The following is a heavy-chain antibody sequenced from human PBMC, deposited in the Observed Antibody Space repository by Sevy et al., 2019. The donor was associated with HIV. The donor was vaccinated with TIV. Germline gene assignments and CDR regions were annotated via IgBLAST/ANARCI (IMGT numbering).Heavy chain of an antibody. CDR2: ISYDESK. CDR1: EITFSTAI. D-gene: IGHD6-19*01. Sequence: GGYLRLSCAASEITFSTAIIHWVRQAPGKGLEWVAAISYDESKYYADSVKVRLTISRDSSKNTVYLEMSSLRTEDTAVYYCAKEVGTSGRCGYFNYWGQGTLVIVSS. J-gene: IGHJ4*02. V-gene: IGHV3-30*04. CDR3: AKEVGTSGRCGYFNY.